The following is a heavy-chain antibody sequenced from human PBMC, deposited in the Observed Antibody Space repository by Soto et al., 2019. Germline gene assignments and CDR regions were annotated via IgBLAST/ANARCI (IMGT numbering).Heavy chain of an antibody. J-gene: IGHJ3*02. CDR1: GYTLTELS. Sequence: GASVKVSCKVSGYTLTELSMHWVRQAPGKGLEWMGGFDPEDGETIYAQRFQGRVTMTEDTSTDTAYMELSSLRSEDTAVYYCATEGLTGYSRLIAFDIWGQGTMVTV. D-gene: IGHD3-9*01. CDR2: FDPEDGET. CDR3: ATEGLTGYSRLIAFDI. V-gene: IGHV1-24*01.